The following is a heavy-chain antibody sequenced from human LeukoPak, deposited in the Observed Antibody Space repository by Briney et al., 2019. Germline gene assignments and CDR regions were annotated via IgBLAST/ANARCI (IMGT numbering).Heavy chain of an antibody. Sequence: GGSLRLSCAASGFTFSSYSMNWVRQAPGKGLEWVSYISSSSSTIYYADSVKGRFTISRDNAKNSLYLQMNSLRAEDTAVYYCARVRGSYFWGAFDYWGQGTLVTVSS. CDR2: ISSSSSTI. CDR1: GFTFSSYS. V-gene: IGHV3-48*04. CDR3: ARVRGSYFWGAFDY. D-gene: IGHD1-26*01. J-gene: IGHJ4*02.